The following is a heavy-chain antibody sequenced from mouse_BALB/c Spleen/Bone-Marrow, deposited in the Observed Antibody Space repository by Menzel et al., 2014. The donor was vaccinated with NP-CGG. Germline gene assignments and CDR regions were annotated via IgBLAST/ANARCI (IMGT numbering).Heavy chain of an antibody. CDR3: ALYYDYDVGY. CDR2: IDPANGNT. CDR1: GFNIKDTY. J-gene: IGHJ2*01. Sequence: EVQLQQSGAELVKPGASVELSCTASGFNIKDTYMHWVKRRPEQGLEWIGRIDPANGNTKYDPKFQGKATITADTSSNTAYLQLSSLTSEDTAVYYCALYYDYDVGYWGQGTTLTVSS. D-gene: IGHD2-4*01. V-gene: IGHV14-3*02.